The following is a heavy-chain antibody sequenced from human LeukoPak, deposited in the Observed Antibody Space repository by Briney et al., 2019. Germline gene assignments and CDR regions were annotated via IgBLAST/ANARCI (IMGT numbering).Heavy chain of an antibody. D-gene: IGHD3-3*01. J-gene: IGHJ4*02. CDR2: IYYQGTT. V-gene: IGHV4-59*01. CDR3: VSWRSGYFYY. CDR1: GGAINDYY. Sequence: KPSETLSLTCTVSGGAINDYYWSWIRQSPGKGLEWIGYIYYQGTTKYNPSLISRVTISVDTATSHFSLKMSSVTAADTAVYYCVSWRSGYFYYWGQGILVTVSS.